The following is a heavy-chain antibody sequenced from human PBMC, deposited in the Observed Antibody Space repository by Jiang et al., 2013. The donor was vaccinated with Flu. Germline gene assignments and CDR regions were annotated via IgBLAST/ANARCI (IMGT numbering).Heavy chain of an antibody. CDR3: VKGPSPGYSYGSWFDP. CDR2: ISDNGGST. CDR1: GFTFSNYA. Sequence: GLVQPGGSLRLSCSASGFTFSNYAMHWVRQAPGKGLEYVSVISDNGGSTYYADSVKGRFTISRDNSKNTLYLQMSSLRAEDTAVYYCVKGPSPGYSYGSWFDPWGQGTLVTVSS. D-gene: IGHD5-18*01. V-gene: IGHV3-64D*08. J-gene: IGHJ5*02.